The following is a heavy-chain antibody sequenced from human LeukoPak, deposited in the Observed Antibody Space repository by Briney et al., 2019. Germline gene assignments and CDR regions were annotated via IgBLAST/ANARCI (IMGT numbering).Heavy chain of an antibody. CDR2: INHSGST. CDR3: ARERPLHLKHGMDV. Sequence: SETLSLTCAVYGGSFSGYYWSRIRQPPGKGLEWIGEINHSGSTNYNPSLKSQVTISVDTSKNQFSLKLSSVTAADTAVYYCARERPLHLKHGMDVWGQGTTVTVSS. J-gene: IGHJ6*02. V-gene: IGHV4-34*01. CDR1: GGSFSGYY. D-gene: IGHD1-14*01.